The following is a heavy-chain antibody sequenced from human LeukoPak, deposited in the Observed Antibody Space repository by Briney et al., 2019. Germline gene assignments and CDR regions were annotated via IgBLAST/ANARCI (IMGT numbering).Heavy chain of an antibody. J-gene: IGHJ5*02. CDR2: IYTSGST. CDR1: GGSISSGSYY. V-gene: IGHV4-61*02. CDR3: ARDVRVYSSREGTWFDP. Sequence: SQTLSLTCTVSGGSISSGSYYWSWIRQPAGKGLEWIGRIYTSGSTNYNPSLKSRVTISVDTSKNQFSLKLSSMTAVDTAVYYCARDVRVYSSREGTWFDPWGQGTLVTVSS. D-gene: IGHD6-13*01.